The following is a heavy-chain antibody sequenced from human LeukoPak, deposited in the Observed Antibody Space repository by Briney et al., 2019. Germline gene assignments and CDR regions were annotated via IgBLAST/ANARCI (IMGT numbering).Heavy chain of an antibody. V-gene: IGHV1-8*01. CDR3: ARLLYSSSWYSWYAGGALDI. J-gene: IGHJ3*02. CDR1: GYTFTSYD. D-gene: IGHD6-13*01. CDR2: MNPNSGNT. Sequence: GASVKVSCKASGYTFTSYDINWVRQGTGQGLEWMGWMNPNSGNTGYAQKFQGRVTMTRNTSISTAYMELSSLRSEDTAVYYCARLLYSSSWYSWYAGGALDIWGQGTMVTVSS.